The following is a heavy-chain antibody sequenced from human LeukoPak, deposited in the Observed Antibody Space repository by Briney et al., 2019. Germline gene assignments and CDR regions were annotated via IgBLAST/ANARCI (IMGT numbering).Heavy chain of an antibody. V-gene: IGHV4-4*02. CDR3: ARVPYDFWSGRNWFDP. CDR2: IYHSGST. Sequence: SETLSLTYAVSGGSISSSNWWSWVRQPPGKGLEWIGEIYHSGSTNYNPSLKSRVTISVDKSKNQFSLKLSSVTAADTAVYYCARVPYDFWSGRNWFDPWGQGTLVTVSS. J-gene: IGHJ5*02. CDR1: GGSISSSNW. D-gene: IGHD3-3*01.